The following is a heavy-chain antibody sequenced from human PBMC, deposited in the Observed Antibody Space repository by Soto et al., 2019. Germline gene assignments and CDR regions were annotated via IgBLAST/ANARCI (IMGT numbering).Heavy chain of an antibody. Sequence: GGSLRLSCAASGFTYTSYAISSVHLAPGKGLEWFSGIRGGGSSTYYADSVKGRFTTSRDNSKNTLYLQMNSLRAEDTAVYFCAKYIAAGTGPTQGDYWGQGTLVTVSS. D-gene: IGHD1-7*01. V-gene: IGHV3-23*01. CDR2: IRGGGSST. J-gene: IGHJ4*02. CDR1: GFTYTSYA. CDR3: AKYIAAGTGPTQGDY.